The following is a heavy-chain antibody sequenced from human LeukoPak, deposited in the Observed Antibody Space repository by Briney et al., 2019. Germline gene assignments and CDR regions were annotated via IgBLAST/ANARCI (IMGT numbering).Heavy chain of an antibody. CDR3: ARDRTVTTSWFDP. J-gene: IGHJ5*02. CDR2: ISYDGSNK. D-gene: IGHD4-17*01. V-gene: IGHV3-30*03. Sequence: GGSLRLSCAGSGYTFSNYGMHWVRQAPGKGLEWVAVISYDGSNKYYADSVKGRFTISRDNSKNTLYLQMNSLRPEDTAVYFCARDRTVTTSWFDPWGQGTLVTVSS. CDR1: GYTFSNYG.